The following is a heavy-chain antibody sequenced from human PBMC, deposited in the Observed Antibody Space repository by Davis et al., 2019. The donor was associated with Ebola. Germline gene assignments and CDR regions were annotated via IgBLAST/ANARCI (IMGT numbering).Heavy chain of an antibody. D-gene: IGHD2-15*01. V-gene: IGHV3-23*01. CDR1: GFTFSSYA. CDR3: ASFPKGVVVNDPDAFDI. Sequence: GESLKISCAASGFTFSSYAMSWVRQAPGKGLEWVSAISGSGGSTYYADSVKGRFTISRDNSKNTLYLQMNSLRAEDTAVYYCASFPKGVVVNDPDAFDIWGQGTMVTVSS. J-gene: IGHJ3*02. CDR2: ISGSGGST.